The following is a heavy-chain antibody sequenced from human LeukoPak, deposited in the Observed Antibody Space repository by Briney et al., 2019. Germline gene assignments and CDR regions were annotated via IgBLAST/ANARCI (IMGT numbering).Heavy chain of an antibody. V-gene: IGHV3-30*03. J-gene: IGHJ4*02. CDR2: VSYDGGNK. Sequence: PGRSLRLSCAASGFTFSSYGMHWVRQVPGKGLEWVAVVSYDGGNKDYADSVKGRFTISRDNSKNTLYLQMNSLRAEDTAVYYCARGYGGQDYFDYWGQGTLVTVSS. D-gene: IGHD4-23*01. CDR1: GFTFSSYG. CDR3: ARGYGGQDYFDY.